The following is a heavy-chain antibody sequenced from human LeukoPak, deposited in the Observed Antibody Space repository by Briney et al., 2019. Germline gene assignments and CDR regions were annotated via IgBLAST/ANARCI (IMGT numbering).Heavy chain of an antibody. CDR3: ARDPLGFLDKY. J-gene: IGHJ4*02. D-gene: IGHD3-3*01. CDR2: INPKSGDT. V-gene: IGHV1-2*02. CDR1: GYTFTGHH. Sequence: ASVRVSCKASGYTFTGHHIHWVRQAPGQGLEWMGWINPKSGDTYYAQKFQGRVTMTRDTSISTAHMELTSLRSDDTAVYYCARDPLGFLDKYWGQGTLVTVSS.